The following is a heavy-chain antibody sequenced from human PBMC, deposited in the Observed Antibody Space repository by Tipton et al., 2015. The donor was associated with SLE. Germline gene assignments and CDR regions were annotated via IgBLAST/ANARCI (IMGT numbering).Heavy chain of an antibody. CDR1: GDSITSSSYY. CDR2: IYHNGLT. CDR3: TRYPMVRGAIDF. V-gene: IGHV4-39*07. D-gene: IGHD3-10*01. Sequence: TLSLTCSVSGDSITSSSYYWGWIRQPPGKGLEWIGSIYHNGLTYYNPSLKSRLTISVGASRSHFSLNLSSVTGADTAVYFCTRYPMVRGAIDFWGQGTRVIFSS. J-gene: IGHJ4*02.